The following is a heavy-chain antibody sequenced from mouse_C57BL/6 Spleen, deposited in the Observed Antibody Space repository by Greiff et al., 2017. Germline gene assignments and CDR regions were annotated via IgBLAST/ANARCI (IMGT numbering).Heavy chain of an antibody. Sequence: QVQLQQPGAELVRPGSSVKLSCKASGYTFTSYWMHWVKQRPIQGLEWIGNIDPSDSETHYNQKFKDKATLTVDKSSSTAYMQLSSLTSEDSAVYYCARSRDYYYGSRGYAMDYWGQGTSVTGAS. D-gene: IGHD1-1*01. CDR3: ARSRDYYYGSRGYAMDY. V-gene: IGHV1-52*01. J-gene: IGHJ4*01. CDR2: IDPSDSET. CDR1: GYTFTSYW.